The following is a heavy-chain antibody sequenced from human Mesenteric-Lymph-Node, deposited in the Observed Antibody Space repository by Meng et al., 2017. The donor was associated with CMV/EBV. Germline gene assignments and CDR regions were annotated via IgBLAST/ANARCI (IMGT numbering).Heavy chain of an antibody. J-gene: IGHJ1*01. CDR3: AREGGVGQRYCTNGICAEYFQH. CDR2: INPNSGGT. V-gene: IGHV1-2*02. CDR1: GYTFTGYY. Sequence: ASVTVSCQASGYTFTGYYMHWVRQAPGQGLGWMGWINPNSGGTNYAQKFQGRVTMTRDTSISTAYMELSRLRSDDTAVYYCAREGGVGQRYCTNGICAEYFQHWGQGTLVTVSS. D-gene: IGHD2-8*01.